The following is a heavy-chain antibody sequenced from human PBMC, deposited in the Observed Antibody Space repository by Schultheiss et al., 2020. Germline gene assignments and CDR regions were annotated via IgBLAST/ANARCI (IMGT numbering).Heavy chain of an antibody. D-gene: IGHD3-3*01. Sequence: GGSLRLSCAASGFTFSSYAMSWVRQAPGKGLEWVSASSGSGGDTFCADSVKGRFTISRDNSGNTLFLQMNSLRAEDTAVYFCAKDVLIYYDFWSGPYYFHSWGQGTLVTVSS. J-gene: IGHJ4*02. V-gene: IGHV3-23*01. CDR2: SSGSGGDT. CDR3: AKDVLIYYDFWSGPYYFHS. CDR1: GFTFSSYA.